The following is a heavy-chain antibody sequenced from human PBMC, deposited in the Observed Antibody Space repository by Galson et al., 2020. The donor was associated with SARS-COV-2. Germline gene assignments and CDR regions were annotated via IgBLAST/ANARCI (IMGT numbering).Heavy chain of an antibody. CDR2: ISWNSGSR. J-gene: IGHJ4*02. D-gene: IGHD3-22*01. Sequence: GGSLRLSCAASGFTFDDYAMHWVPQAPGKGLEWVSGISWNSGSRGHADSLKGRFTISRDNAKNSVYLQMNSLRAEDMALYYCATEFVYRGSRVVVTLDCWGQGSLVTVSS. CDR3: ATEFVYRGSRVVVTLDC. V-gene: IGHV3-9*03. CDR1: GFTFDDYA.